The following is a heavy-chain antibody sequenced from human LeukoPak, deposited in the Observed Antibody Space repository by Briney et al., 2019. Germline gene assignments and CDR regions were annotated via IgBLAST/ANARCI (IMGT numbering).Heavy chain of an antibody. CDR3: ASRDTATGLD. D-gene: IGHD5-18*01. J-gene: IGHJ4*02. Sequence: SETLSLTCTVSGGSVSSGSYYWSWLRQPPGKGLEWIGYIFYSGSTNYNPSLKSRVTISADTSKNHFSLRLSSVTAADTAVYYCASRDTATGLDWGQGTLVTVSS. CDR2: IFYSGST. CDR1: GGSVSSGSYY. V-gene: IGHV4-61*03.